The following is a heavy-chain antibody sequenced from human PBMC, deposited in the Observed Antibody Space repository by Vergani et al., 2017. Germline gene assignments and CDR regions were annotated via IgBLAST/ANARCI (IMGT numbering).Heavy chain of an antibody. Sequence: QVQLQQSGPGLVKPSQTLSLTCAISGDSFSSSSVTWNWIRQSPSRGLEWLGRTYYRSKWYNEYAVSVRSRIIINPDTSKNQVSLQLDSVTPEDTAVYYCAGGSWGKFDYWGQGTLVTVSS. CDR1: GDSFSSSSVT. CDR3: AGGSWGKFDY. CDR2: TYYRSKWYN. D-gene: IGHD1-26*01. V-gene: IGHV6-1*01. J-gene: IGHJ4*02.